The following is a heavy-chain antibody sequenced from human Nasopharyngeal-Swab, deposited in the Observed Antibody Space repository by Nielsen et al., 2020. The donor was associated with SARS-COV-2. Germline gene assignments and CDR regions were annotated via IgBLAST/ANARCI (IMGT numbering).Heavy chain of an antibody. V-gene: IGHV3-30*18. CDR2: ISYDGSNE. CDR3: AKDVHADYGGIDY. Sequence: GGSLRLSWAASGFSLSNSGMDWVRQAPGKGLEWVAVISYDGSNEYYGDSVKGRFTISRDNSKNTLYLQMNSLRVDDTAVYYCAKDVHADYGGIDYWGQGILVTVSS. D-gene: IGHD4/OR15-4a*01. CDR1: GFSLSNSG. J-gene: IGHJ4*02.